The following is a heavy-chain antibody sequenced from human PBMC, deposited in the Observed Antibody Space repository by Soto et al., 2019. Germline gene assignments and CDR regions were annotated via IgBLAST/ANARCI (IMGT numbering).Heavy chain of an antibody. Sequence: QVQRMESGGGVVQPGRSLRLSCAASGFIFNEYGTHWVRQAPGKGLEWVAVIWYDGSNKYYADSVKGRFTFSRDNTKNTMSLQMNSLRVEDTAVYYCARWGCGCSNCNLNHPSFDLWGHGTLVTVSS. CDR3: ARWGCGCSNCNLNHPSFDL. D-gene: IGHD1-7*01. V-gene: IGHV3-33*01. J-gene: IGHJ5*01. CDR1: GFIFNEYG. CDR2: IWYDGSNK.